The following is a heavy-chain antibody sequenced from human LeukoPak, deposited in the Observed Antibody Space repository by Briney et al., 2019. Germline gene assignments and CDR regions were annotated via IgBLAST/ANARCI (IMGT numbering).Heavy chain of an antibody. D-gene: IGHD6-13*01. CDR2: IYYSGST. V-gene: IGHV4-59*08. J-gene: IGHJ4*02. CDR3: ARRIAAAGTFFDY. CDR1: GGSISSYY. Sequence: SETLSLTCTVSGGSISSYYWSWIRQPPVKGLEWIGYIYYSGSTNYNPSLKSRVTISVDTSKNQFSLKLSSVTAADTAVYYCARRIAAAGTFFDYWGQGTLVTVSS.